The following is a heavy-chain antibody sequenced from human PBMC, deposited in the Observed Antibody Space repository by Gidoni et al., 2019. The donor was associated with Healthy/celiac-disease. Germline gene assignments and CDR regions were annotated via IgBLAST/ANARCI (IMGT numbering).Heavy chain of an antibody. Sequence: QVQLVESGGGVVQPGRSLRLSCAASGFTFSSYAMHWVRQAPGKGLGWVAVISYDGSNKYYADSVKGRFTISRDNSKNTLYLQMNSLRAEDTAVYYCAREAWGYYGSGSYYGFDYWGQGTLVTVSS. J-gene: IGHJ4*02. CDR2: ISYDGSNK. D-gene: IGHD3-10*01. V-gene: IGHV3-30-3*01. CDR3: AREAWGYYGSGSYYGFDY. CDR1: GFTFSSYA.